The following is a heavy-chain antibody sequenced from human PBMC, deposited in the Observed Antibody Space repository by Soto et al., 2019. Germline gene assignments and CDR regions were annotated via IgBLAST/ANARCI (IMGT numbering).Heavy chain of an antibody. V-gene: IGHV1-69*12. Sequence: QVQLMQSGAEVKKPGSSVKVSCKASGGTFSTSAISWVRQAPGEGLEWVGGIMPVFATPDYAQKFQGRVTIYADEYTTTAYMELTSLTTDDTAVYYCARDKDRQQLGGNYYYILDVWGQGTAITVSS. D-gene: IGHD3-3*02. J-gene: IGHJ6*02. CDR2: IMPVFATP. CDR1: GGTFSTSA. CDR3: ARDKDRQQLGGNYYYILDV.